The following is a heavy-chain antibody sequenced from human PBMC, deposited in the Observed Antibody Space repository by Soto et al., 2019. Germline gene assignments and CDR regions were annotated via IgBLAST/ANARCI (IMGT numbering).Heavy chain of an antibody. CDR2: IIPIFGTA. CDR3: ARWGITAGTTLRPYYGMDV. CDR1: GGTFSSYA. D-gene: IGHD6-13*01. J-gene: IGHJ6*02. Sequence: ASVKVSCKASGGTFSSYAISWVRQAPGQGLEWMGGIIPIFGTANYAQKFQGRVTITADESTSTAYMELSSLRSEDTAVYYCARWGITAGTTLRPYYGMDVWGQGTTVTVSS. V-gene: IGHV1-69*13.